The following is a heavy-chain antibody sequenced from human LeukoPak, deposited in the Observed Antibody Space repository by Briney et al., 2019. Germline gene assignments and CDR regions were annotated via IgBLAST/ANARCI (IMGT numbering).Heavy chain of an antibody. V-gene: IGHV1-69*05. D-gene: IGHD3-10*01. CDR2: IIPILGTA. J-gene: IGHJ6*03. CDR3: ATNAFGYYYYYMDV. Sequence: GSSVKVSCKASGGTFSSYAISWVRQAPGQGLEWMGGIIPILGTANYAQKFQGRVTITTDESTSTAYMELSSLRSEDTAVYYCATNAFGYYYYYMDVWGKGTTVTVSS. CDR1: GGTFSSYA.